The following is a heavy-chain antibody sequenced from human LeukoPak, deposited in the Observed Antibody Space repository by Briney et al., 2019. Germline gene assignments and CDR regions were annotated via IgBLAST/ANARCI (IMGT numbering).Heavy chain of an antibody. D-gene: IGHD1-26*01. J-gene: IGHJ6*03. Sequence: SVKVSCKASGGTFSSYAISWVRQAPGQGLEWMGGIIPIFGTANYAQEFQGRVTITTDESTSTAYMELSSLRSEDTAVYYCARVRAVGATTNYYYMDVWGKGTTVTVSS. V-gene: IGHV1-69*05. CDR1: GGTFSSYA. CDR3: ARVRAVGATTNYYYMDV. CDR2: IIPIFGTA.